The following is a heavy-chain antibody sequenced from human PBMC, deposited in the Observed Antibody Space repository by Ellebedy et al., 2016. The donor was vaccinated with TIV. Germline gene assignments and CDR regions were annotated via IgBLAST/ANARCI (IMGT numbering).Heavy chain of an antibody. J-gene: IGHJ5*02. CDR1: GGSFSGYY. CDR3: ARISIDCSGGSCYYWFDP. CDR2: INHSGST. Sequence: MPGGSLRLSCAVYGGSFSGYYWSWIRQPPGKGLEWIGEINHSGSTNYNPSLKSRVTISVDTSKNQFSLKLSSVTDADTAVYYCARISIDCSGGSCYYWFDPWGQGTLVTVSS. V-gene: IGHV4-34*01. D-gene: IGHD2-15*01.